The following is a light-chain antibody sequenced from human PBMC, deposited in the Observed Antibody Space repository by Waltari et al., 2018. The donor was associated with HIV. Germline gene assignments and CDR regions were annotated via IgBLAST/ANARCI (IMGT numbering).Light chain of an antibody. Sequence: IVMTQSPDTLSVSPGDRATLSCRASQSVSNKLAWYQQKPGQAPRLLMYDASTRVTGIPARFSGSWSGTDFTLTISSLQSGDFAIYYCQQYNNWLTFGGGTKVEIK. J-gene: IGKJ4*01. CDR1: QSVSNK. CDR3: QQYNNWLT. V-gene: IGKV3-15*01. CDR2: DAS.